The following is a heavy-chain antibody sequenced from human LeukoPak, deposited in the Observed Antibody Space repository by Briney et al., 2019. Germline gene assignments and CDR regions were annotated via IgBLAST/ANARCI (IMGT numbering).Heavy chain of an antibody. CDR3: ARESYYYDSSGYYLVDY. Sequence: SGGSLRLSCAASGFTFNSYEVNWVRQAPGKGLEWVSYISSSGSTIYYADSVKGRFTISRDNAKNSLYLQMNSLRAEDTAVYYCARESYYYDSSGYYLVDYWGQGTLVTVSS. J-gene: IGHJ4*02. CDR2: ISSSGSTI. V-gene: IGHV3-48*03. CDR1: GFTFNSYE. D-gene: IGHD3-22*01.